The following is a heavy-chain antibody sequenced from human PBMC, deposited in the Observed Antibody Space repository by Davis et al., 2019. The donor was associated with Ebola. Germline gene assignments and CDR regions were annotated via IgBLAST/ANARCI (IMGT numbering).Heavy chain of an antibody. J-gene: IGHJ5*02. Sequence: PGGSLRLSCAASGFTFSTAWMSWVRQAPGKGLEWVGRIKSKTDGGTTDYAAPVKGRFTISRDDSKNTLYLQMNSLKTEDTAMYYCTQVGYSLPNNWFDPWGQGTLVTVSS. CDR3: TQVGYSLPNNWFDP. CDR1: GFTFSTAW. V-gene: IGHV3-15*01. CDR2: IKSKTDGGTT. D-gene: IGHD5-18*01.